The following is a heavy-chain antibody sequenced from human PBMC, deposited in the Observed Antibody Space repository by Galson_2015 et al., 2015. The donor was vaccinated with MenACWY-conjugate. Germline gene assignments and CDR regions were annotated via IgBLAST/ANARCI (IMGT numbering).Heavy chain of an antibody. D-gene: IGHD2-21*02. Sequence: SLRLSCAASGFPFSNHWMHWVRQAPGKGLVWVSRIVSDGTGTDYAASVKGRFTISRDNAKNTLYLQMNSLTAEDTAVYYCVRGAPAGCGADCFTDCWGRGTLVTVSS. CDR2: IVSDGTGT. CDR3: VRGAPAGCGADCFTDC. CDR1: GFPFSNHW. J-gene: IGHJ4*02. V-gene: IGHV3-74*01.